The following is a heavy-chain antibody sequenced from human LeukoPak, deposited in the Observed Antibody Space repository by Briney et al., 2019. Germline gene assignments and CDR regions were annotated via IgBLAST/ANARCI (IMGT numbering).Heavy chain of an antibody. CDR2: INHSGST. J-gene: IGHJ4*02. V-gene: IGHV4-34*01. Sequence: PSETLSLTCAVYGGSFSGYYWSWIRQPPGKGLEWIGEINHSGSTNYNPSLKSRVTISVDPSKNQFSLKLSSVTAADTAVYYCARGATRLLYGSGSYYRKAKVHFDYWGQGTLVTVSS. D-gene: IGHD3-10*01. CDR1: GGSFSGYY. CDR3: ARGATRLLYGSGSYYRKAKVHFDY.